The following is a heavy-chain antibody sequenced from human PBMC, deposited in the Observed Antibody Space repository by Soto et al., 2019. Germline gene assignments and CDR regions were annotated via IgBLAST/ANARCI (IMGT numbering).Heavy chain of an antibody. J-gene: IGHJ5*02. D-gene: IGHD1-26*01. CDR3: ARDRGGSYDAGWFDA. Sequence: VPLVESGGGVVQPGRSLRLSCAASGFTFSSYAMHWVRQAPGKGLEWVAVISYDGSNKYYADSVKGRFTISRDNSKNTLDLQMNSLGAEDTAVYYCARDRGGSYDAGWFDAWGQGTPVTVSS. CDR1: GFTFSSYA. CDR2: ISYDGSNK. V-gene: IGHV3-30-3*01.